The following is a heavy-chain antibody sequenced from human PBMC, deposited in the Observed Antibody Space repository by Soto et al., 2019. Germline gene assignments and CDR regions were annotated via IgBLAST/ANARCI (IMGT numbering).Heavy chain of an antibody. J-gene: IGHJ4*02. CDR1: GFTFNTYG. V-gene: IGHV3-30*18. CDR2: ISKDGDIK. D-gene: IGHD1-7*01. CDR3: TNWNYPQSD. Sequence: HPWGSLRLSCAASGFTFNTYGIHWVRQAPGKGLEWVAVISKDGDIKFYADSMKGRFTISRDNSKNTLYLQVNSLRPEDTAVYYCTNWNYPQSDWGQGTRVTVSS.